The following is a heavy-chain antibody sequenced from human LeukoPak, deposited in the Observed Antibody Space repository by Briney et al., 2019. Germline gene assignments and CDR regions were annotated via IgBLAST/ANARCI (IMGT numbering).Heavy chain of an antibody. CDR1: GGSISSYY. J-gene: IGHJ4*02. CDR2: ICYSGST. V-gene: IGHV4-59*01. D-gene: IGHD5-24*01. CDR3: VRGDGYNPVDY. Sequence: SETLSLTCTVSGGSISSYYWSWIRQPPGKGLEWIGYICYSGSTNYNPSLKSRVTISVDTSKNQFSLKLSSVTAADTAVYYCVRGDGYNPVDYWGQGTLVTVSS.